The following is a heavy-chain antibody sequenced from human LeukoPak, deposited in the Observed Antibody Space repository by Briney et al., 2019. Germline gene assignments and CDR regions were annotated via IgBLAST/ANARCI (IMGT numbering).Heavy chain of an antibody. CDR3: ANYGSGSYRFDP. D-gene: IGHD3-10*01. V-gene: IGHV4-31*03. J-gene: IGHJ5*02. Sequence: TLSLTCTVSGGSISSGGFYWSWIRQHPGEGLEWIGYISYSGTTYYNPSLKSRVAISVDTSKNLFSLKLSSVTAADTAVYYCANYGSGSYRFDPWGQGTLVTVSS. CDR2: ISYSGTT. CDR1: GGSISSGGFY.